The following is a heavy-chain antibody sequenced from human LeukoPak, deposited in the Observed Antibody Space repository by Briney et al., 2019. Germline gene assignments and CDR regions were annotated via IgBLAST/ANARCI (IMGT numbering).Heavy chain of an antibody. Sequence: PGGSLRLSCAASGISFSSHGMHWVRQAPGKGLEWVAVIWYDGSNIYYADSVKGRFTISRDNSKNTLYLQMNSLRAEDTALYYCARARNDYDSNGSSLLDYWGQGTLVTVSS. CDR2: IWYDGSNI. V-gene: IGHV3-33*01. CDR3: ARARNDYDSNGSSLLDY. CDR1: GISFSSHG. D-gene: IGHD3-22*01. J-gene: IGHJ4*02.